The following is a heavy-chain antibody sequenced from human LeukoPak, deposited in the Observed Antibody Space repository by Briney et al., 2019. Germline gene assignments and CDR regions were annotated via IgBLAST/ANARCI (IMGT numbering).Heavy chain of an antibody. Sequence: SETLSLTCAVYGGSFSGYYWSWIRQPPGKGLEWIGEINHSGSTNYNPSLKSRVTISVDTSKNQFSLKLSSVTAADTAVYYCARRGQWLVSHFDYWGQGTLVTVSS. V-gene: IGHV4-34*01. J-gene: IGHJ4*02. CDR1: GGSFSGYY. CDR2: INHSGST. D-gene: IGHD6-19*01. CDR3: ARRGQWLVSHFDY.